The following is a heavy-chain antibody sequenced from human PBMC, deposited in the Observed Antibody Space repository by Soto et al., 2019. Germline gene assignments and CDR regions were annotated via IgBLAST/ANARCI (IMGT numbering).Heavy chain of an antibody. Sequence: GASVKVSCKASGYTFTGYYMHWVRQAPGQGLEWMGWINPNSGGTNYAQKFQGRVTMTRDTSISTAYMELSRLRSDDTAVYYCAREDYGGNKAFDYWGQGTLVTVSS. V-gene: IGHV1-2*02. D-gene: IGHD4-17*01. J-gene: IGHJ4*02. CDR3: AREDYGGNKAFDY. CDR1: GYTFTGYY. CDR2: INPNSGGT.